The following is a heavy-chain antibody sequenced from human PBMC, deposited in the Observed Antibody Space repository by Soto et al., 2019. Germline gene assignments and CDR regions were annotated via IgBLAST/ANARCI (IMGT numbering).Heavy chain of an antibody. D-gene: IGHD6-13*01. Sequence: GGSLRLSCADSGFIFSNYAMSWVRQAPGKGLEWVSSISSSGGNIYYADSVKGRFTISRDNSKNTLYLQMNSLRAEDTAVYYCAKHFPPLTTAGDLNWFDPWGQGAPVTVSS. CDR1: GFIFSNYA. J-gene: IGHJ5*02. CDR3: AKHFPPLTTAGDLNWFDP. V-gene: IGHV3-23*01. CDR2: ISSSGGNI.